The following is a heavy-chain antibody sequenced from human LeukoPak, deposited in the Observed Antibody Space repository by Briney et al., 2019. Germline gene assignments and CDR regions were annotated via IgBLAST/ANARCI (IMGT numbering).Heavy chain of an antibody. V-gene: IGHV1-2*02. CDR2: INPNSGGT. CDR1: GYTFTGYY. Sequence: ASVKVSCKASGYTFTGYYMHWVRQAPGQGLERMGWINPNSGGTNYAQKFQGRVTMTRDTSISTAYMELSRLRSDDTAVYYCAKSSTSPYYFDYWGQGTLVTVSS. D-gene: IGHD2-2*01. J-gene: IGHJ4*02. CDR3: AKSSTSPYYFDY.